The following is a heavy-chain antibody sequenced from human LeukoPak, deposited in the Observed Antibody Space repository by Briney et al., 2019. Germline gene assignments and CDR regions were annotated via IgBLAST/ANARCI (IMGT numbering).Heavy chain of an antibody. CDR2: ISSSGSTI. CDR3: ARDVYYDSSGYLGY. Sequence: GGSLRLSCAASGFTFSDYYMSWLRQAPGKGLEWVSYISSSGSTIYYADSVKGRFTISRDNAKNSLYLQMNSLRAEDTAVYYCARDVYYDSSGYLGYWGQGTLVTVSS. V-gene: IGHV3-11*04. J-gene: IGHJ4*02. CDR1: GFTFSDYY. D-gene: IGHD3-22*01.